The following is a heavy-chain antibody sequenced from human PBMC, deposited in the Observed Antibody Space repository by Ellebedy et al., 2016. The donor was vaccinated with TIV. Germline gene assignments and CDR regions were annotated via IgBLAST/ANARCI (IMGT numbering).Heavy chain of an antibody. CDR3: ARGPPSPQYQSLSSSPPGYWYFDL. CDR1: GYSFTGYY. D-gene: IGHD6-6*01. J-gene: IGHJ2*01. CDR2: INPNSGGT. V-gene: IGHV1-2*02. Sequence: ASVKVSCXASGYSFTGYYMHWVRQAPGQGLEWMGWINPNSGGTNYAQKFQGRVTMTRDTSISTAYMELSRLRSDDTAVYYCARGPPSPQYQSLSSSPPGYWYFDLWGRGTLVTVSS.